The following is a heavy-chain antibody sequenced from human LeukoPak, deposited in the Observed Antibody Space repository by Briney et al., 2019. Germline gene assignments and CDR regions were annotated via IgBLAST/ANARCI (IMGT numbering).Heavy chain of an antibody. D-gene: IGHD2-2*01. CDR3: ARGLSYYYYYMDV. CDR1: GGSIRSYY. V-gene: IGHV4-59*01. CDR2: IYYSEST. Sequence: SETLSLTCTVSGGSIRSYYWSWIRQPPGKGLEWIGYIYYSESTNYNPSLKSRVTISADMSKKQFSLKLSSVTAADTAVYYCARGLSYYYYYMDVWGKGTTVTISS. J-gene: IGHJ6*03.